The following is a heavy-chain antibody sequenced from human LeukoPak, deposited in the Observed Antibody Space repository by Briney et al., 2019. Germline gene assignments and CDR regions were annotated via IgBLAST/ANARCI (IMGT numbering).Heavy chain of an antibody. CDR1: GFTFTSSA. V-gene: IGHV1-58*01. D-gene: IGHD3-22*01. Sequence: GASVKVSCKASGFTFTSSAVQWVRQARGQRLEWIGWIVVGSGNTNYAQKFQERVTITRDMSTSTAYMELSSLRAEDTAVYYCAKDLSHKYYYDSSGYYYVGDAFDIWGQGTMVTVSS. CDR3: AKDLSHKYYYDSSGYYYVGDAFDI. CDR2: IVVGSGNT. J-gene: IGHJ3*02.